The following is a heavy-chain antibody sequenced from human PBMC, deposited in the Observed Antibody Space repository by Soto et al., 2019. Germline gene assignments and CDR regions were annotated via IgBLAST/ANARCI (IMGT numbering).Heavy chain of an antibody. Sequence: SETLSLTCAVYGGSFSGYYWTWVRQPPGKGLEWIGEINHRGNTKYNPSLKSRVTISVDTSKNQFSLKLTSVTAADTAVYYCARQEVPQWFTKGYYGMDVWAQGTTVTVSS. D-gene: IGHD2-8*01. J-gene: IGHJ6*02. CDR1: GGSFSGYY. CDR2: INHRGNT. CDR3: ARQEVPQWFTKGYYGMDV. V-gene: IGHV4-34*01.